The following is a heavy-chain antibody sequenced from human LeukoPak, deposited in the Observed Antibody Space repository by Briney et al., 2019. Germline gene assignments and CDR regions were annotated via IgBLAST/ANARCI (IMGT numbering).Heavy chain of an antibody. J-gene: IGHJ4*02. D-gene: IGHD1-26*01. V-gene: IGHV3-21*01. CDR2: VSGSGSST. Sequence: PGGSLRLSCAASGFTFNNYVMNWVRQTPGKGLEWVSGVSGSGSSTNYADSVKGRFTISRDNAKNSLYLQMNSLRAEDTAVYYCARYSGSYYANFDYWGQGTLVTVSS. CDR1: GFTFNNYV. CDR3: ARYSGSYYANFDY.